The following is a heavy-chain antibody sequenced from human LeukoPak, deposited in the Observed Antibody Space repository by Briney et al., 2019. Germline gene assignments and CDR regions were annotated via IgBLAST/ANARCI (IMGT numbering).Heavy chain of an antibody. CDR2: ISSSGSTI. Sequence: PGGSLRLSCAASGFTFSSYEMNWVRQAPGKGLEWVSYISSSGSTIYYADSVKGRFTISRDNAKNSLYLQMNSLRAGDTAVYYCARAAYSSTLYFRYFDLWGGGTLVT. V-gene: IGHV3-48*03. CDR3: ARAAYSSTLYFRYFDL. CDR1: GFTFSSYE. D-gene: IGHD6-13*01. J-gene: IGHJ2*01.